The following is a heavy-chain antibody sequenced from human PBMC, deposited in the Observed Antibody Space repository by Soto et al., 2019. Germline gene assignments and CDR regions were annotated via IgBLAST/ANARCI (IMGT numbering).Heavy chain of an antibody. CDR2: IYNSGST. J-gene: IGHJ4*02. D-gene: IGHD3-22*01. CDR3: ARVSYYYDSSSYYFFDY. V-gene: IGHV4-61*01. Sequence: TLSLTCTVSGDSFSSGSYYWSWIRQPPGKGLEWIGYIYNSGSTKYNPSLKTRVTISVDTSKNQLSLKLSSVTAADTAVYYCARVSYYYDSSSYYFFDYWGQGTPVTVSS. CDR1: GDSFSSGSYY.